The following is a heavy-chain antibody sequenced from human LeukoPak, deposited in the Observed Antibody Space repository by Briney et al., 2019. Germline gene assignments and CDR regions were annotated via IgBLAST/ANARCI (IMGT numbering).Heavy chain of an antibody. CDR2: IYHSGST. D-gene: IGHD6-19*01. CDR1: GYSISSGYY. Sequence: PSETLSLTCAVSGYSISSGYYWGWIRQPPGKGLEWIVSIYHSGSTYYNPSLKSRVTISVDTSKNQFSLKLSSVTAADTAVYYCARAYSSGWYYFDYWGQGTLVTVSS. V-gene: IGHV4-38-2*01. J-gene: IGHJ4*02. CDR3: ARAYSSGWYYFDY.